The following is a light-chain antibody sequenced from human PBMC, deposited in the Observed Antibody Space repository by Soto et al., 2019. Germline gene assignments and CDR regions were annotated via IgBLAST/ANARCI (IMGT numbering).Light chain of an antibody. CDR2: CND. J-gene: IGLJ1*01. Sequence: QSVLTQPPSASGTPGQRVTISCSGSSSNIGTNYVYWYKQLPGTAPKLLIYCNDQRPSGVPDRLSGSKSGTSASLAISGLRSEDEADYYCAAWDDNFSTYVFGSGTKVTVL. V-gene: IGLV1-47*02. CDR3: AAWDDNFSTYV. CDR1: SSNIGTNY.